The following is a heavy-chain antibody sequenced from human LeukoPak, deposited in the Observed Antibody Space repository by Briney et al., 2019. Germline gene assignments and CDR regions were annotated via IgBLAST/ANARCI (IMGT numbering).Heavy chain of an antibody. CDR2: IWFDGSKK. CDR3: ATEGADVLKGGNFRH. J-gene: IGHJ1*01. CDR1: GFTFSNSD. Sequence: GGSLRLSCAASGFTFSNSDMHWVRQAPGKGLEWVAVIWFDGSKKYSADSVKGRFTISRDSSKNTLYLQMNSLRVEDTAVYYCATEGADVLKGGNFRHWGQGTLVTGSS. D-gene: IGHD2-8*02. V-gene: IGHV3-33*01.